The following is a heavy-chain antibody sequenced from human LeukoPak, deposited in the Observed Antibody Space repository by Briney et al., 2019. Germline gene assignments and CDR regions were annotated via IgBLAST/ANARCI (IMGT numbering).Heavy chain of an antibody. D-gene: IGHD6-13*01. CDR2: MNPNSGNT. Sequence: ASVKVSCKASGYTFTSYDINWVRQATGQGLEWMGWMNPNSGNTGYAQKFQGRVTTTRNTSISTAYMELSSLRSEDTAVYYCARGLSGSSSWHVWGQGTTVTVSS. V-gene: IGHV1-8*01. CDR1: GYTFTSYD. CDR3: ARGLSGSSSWHV. J-gene: IGHJ6*02.